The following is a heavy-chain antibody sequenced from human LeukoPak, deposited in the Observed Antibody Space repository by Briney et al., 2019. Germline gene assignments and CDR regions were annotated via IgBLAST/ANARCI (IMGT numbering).Heavy chain of an antibody. J-gene: IGHJ3*01. CDR3: AKDYYYDPVDAFDV. D-gene: IGHD3-22*01. CDR1: GFTFSTYA. V-gene: IGHV3-23*01. Sequence: GGSLRLSCAASGFTFSTYAMSWVRQAPGKGLEWVSCISASYGSTYYADSVKGRFTISRDNSKNTLYLQMNSLRAEDMAVYYCAKDYYYDPVDAFDVWGQGTMVSVSS. CDR2: ISASYGST.